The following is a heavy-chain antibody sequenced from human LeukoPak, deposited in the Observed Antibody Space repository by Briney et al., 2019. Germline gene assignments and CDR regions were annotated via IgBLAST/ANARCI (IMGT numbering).Heavy chain of an antibody. V-gene: IGHV4-59*01. D-gene: IGHD6-13*01. CDR2: IYYSGST. CDR3: ASSTAAGTSDY. J-gene: IGHJ4*02. Sequence: PSETLSLTCTVSGGSISSYYWSWIRQPPGKGLEWIGYIYYSGSTNYNPSLKSRVTISVDTSKNQFSLKLSSVTAADTAVYYCASSTAAGTSDYWGQGTLVTVSS. CDR1: GGSISSYY.